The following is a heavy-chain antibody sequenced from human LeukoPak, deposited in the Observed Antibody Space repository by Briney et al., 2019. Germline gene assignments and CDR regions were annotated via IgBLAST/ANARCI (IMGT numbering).Heavy chain of an antibody. D-gene: IGHD1-1*01. J-gene: IGHJ4*02. Sequence: SSETLSLTCAVYGGSFSGYYWSWIRQPPGKGLEWIGEINHSGSTNYNPSLKSRVTISVDTSKNQFSLKLSSVTAADTAVYYCARLRNWNLDYWGQGTLVTVSS. CDR1: GGSFSGYY. CDR2: INHSGST. V-gene: IGHV4-34*01. CDR3: ARLRNWNLDY.